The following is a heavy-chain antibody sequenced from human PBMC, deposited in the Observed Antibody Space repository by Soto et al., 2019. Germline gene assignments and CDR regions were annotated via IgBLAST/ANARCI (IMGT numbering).Heavy chain of an antibody. CDR1: GFTFRTYW. CDR3: AREGSTSWYSYDYHGMDV. D-gene: IGHD5-18*01. J-gene: IGHJ6*02. V-gene: IGHV3-7*05. CDR2: INLDGSEK. Sequence: EVQLVESGGGLVQPGGSLRLSCAASGFTFRTYWLSWVRQVPGKGLEWVANINLDGSEKNYVDSVKGRFTISRDNARNSLYLQMSSRRAEDTALYYCAREGSTSWYSYDYHGMDVWGQGTTVTVSS.